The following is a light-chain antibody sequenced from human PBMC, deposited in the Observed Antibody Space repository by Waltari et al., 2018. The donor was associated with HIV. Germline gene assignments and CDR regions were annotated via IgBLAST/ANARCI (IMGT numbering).Light chain of an antibody. V-gene: IGKV3-15*01. Sequence: EVVMTQSPATLSVSPGARAPLFCRASQSVGSKVAWYQQKPGQAPRLLIYDEATRATVIPARFSGTGSGTDFTLTISSLQSEDFAVYDCLQYDNWPPWTFGQGTKVEFK. J-gene: IGKJ1*01. CDR1: QSVGSK. CDR2: DEA. CDR3: LQYDNWPPWT.